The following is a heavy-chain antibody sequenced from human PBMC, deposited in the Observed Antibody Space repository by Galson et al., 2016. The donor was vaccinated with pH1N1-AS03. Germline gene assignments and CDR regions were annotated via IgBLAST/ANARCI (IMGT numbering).Heavy chain of an antibody. Sequence: SVKVSCKASGGTLNNYAVNWVRQAPGQGLEWMGGISPIFGSANHAQKFQGRVTITADIFTNAAYMELSGLSSEDTAVYYCAGGLRYLFGSGNVFWGQGTLVTVSS. V-gene: IGHV1-69*06. J-gene: IGHJ4*02. CDR1: GGTLNNYA. D-gene: IGHD3-10*01. CDR3: AGGLRYLFGSGNVF. CDR2: ISPIFGSA.